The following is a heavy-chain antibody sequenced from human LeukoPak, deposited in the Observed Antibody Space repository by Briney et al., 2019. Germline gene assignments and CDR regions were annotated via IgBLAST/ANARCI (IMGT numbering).Heavy chain of an antibody. V-gene: IGHV3-30*02. Sequence: GGSLRLSCAASGFTFSSYGMHWVRQAPGKGLEWVAFTRYDGSNKYYADSVKVRFLISRDNSKNTLYLQMNSLRAEDTAVYYCARDPQFPDNYYYYMDVWGKGTTVTVSS. J-gene: IGHJ6*03. CDR1: GFTFSSYG. CDR2: TRYDGSNK. CDR3: ARDPQFPDNYYYYMDV. D-gene: IGHD1-14*01.